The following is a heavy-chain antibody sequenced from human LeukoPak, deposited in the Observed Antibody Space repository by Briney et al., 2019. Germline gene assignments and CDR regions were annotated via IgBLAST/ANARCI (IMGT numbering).Heavy chain of an antibody. V-gene: IGHV4-4*07. D-gene: IGHD2-15*01. CDR3: ARDNPVAASYLSLYWLDP. J-gene: IGHJ5*02. CDR1: AGSISSYY. CDR2: IYTSGST. Sequence: PSETLSLTCTVSAGSISSYYWGWIRQPAGKGLEWIGRIYTSGSTNYNPSLKSRVTMSVDTSKNQFSLKLSSVTAADTAVYYCARDNPVAASYLSLYWLDPWRQGTLVTVSS.